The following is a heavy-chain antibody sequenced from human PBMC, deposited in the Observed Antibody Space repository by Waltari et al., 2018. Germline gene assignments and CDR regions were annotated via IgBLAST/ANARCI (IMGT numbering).Heavy chain of an antibody. Sequence: QVQLVQSGAEVKKPGSSVKVSCKASGGTFSSYAIRWVRQAPGQGLEWMGGIIPILGIANYAQKFQGRVTITADKSTSTAYMELSSLRSEDTAVYYCARAWGLVAAIDYWGQGTLVTVSS. D-gene: IGHD2-15*01. CDR1: GGTFSSYA. J-gene: IGHJ4*02. V-gene: IGHV1-69*10. CDR2: IIPILGIA. CDR3: ARAWGLVAAIDY.